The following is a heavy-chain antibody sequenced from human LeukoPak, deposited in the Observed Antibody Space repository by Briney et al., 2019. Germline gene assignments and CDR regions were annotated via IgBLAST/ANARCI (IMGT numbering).Heavy chain of an antibody. CDR3: ARAGMVRGVITGNHYYYYYMDV. CDR1: GFTFSSYE. Sequence: GGSLRLSCAASGFTFSSYEMNWVRQAPGKGLEWVSYISSSGSTIYYADSVKGRFTISRDNAKNSLYLQMNSLRAEDTTVYYCARAGMVRGVITGNHYYYYYMDVWGKGTTVTVSS. D-gene: IGHD3-10*01. V-gene: IGHV3-48*03. J-gene: IGHJ6*03. CDR2: ISSSGSTI.